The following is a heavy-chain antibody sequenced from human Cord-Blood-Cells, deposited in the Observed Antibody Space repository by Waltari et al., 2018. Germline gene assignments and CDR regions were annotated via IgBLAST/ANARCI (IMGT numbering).Heavy chain of an antibody. Sequence: QVQLQQWGAGLLKPSETLSLTCAVYGGSFSGYYWSWIRQPPGKGLEWIGEINHSGSTNYNPSLKSRVTMSVDTSKNQFSLKLSSVTAADTAVYYCARGRTAAGTHDAFDIWGQGTMVTVSS. V-gene: IGHV4-34*01. CDR2: INHSGST. D-gene: IGHD6-13*01. CDR3: ARGRTAAGTHDAFDI. CDR1: GGSFSGYY. J-gene: IGHJ3*02.